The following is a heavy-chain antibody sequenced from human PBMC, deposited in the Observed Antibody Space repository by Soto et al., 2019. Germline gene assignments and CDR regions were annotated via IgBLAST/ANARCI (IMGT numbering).Heavy chain of an antibody. J-gene: IGHJ4*02. D-gene: IGHD1-20*01. V-gene: IGHV3-7*05. Sequence: EVQLVESGGGLVQPGGSLRLSCAASGFTFSNYWMSWVRQAPGKGLEWVANMKQDGSEKDCVGSVKGRFTIFRDNAKNSLYLQMNSLTTEDTAVYYCARLITPRVLDSWGQGTLVTVSS. CDR3: ARLITPRVLDS. CDR2: MKQDGSEK. CDR1: GFTFSNYW.